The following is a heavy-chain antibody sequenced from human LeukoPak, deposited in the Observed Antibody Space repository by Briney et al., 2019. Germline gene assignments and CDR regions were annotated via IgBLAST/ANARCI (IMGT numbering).Heavy chain of an antibody. CDR1: GFTFSSYS. CDR2: ISSSSSYI. V-gene: IGHV3-21*01. D-gene: IGHD1-26*01. CDR3: TRDFRIVVTDY. J-gene: IGHJ4*02. Sequence: GGSLRLSCAASGFTFSSYSMNWVRQAPGKGLEWVSSISSSSSYIYYADSVKGRFTISRDDSKNTLYLQMNSLRTEDTAIYYCTRDFRIVVTDYWGQGTLVTVSS.